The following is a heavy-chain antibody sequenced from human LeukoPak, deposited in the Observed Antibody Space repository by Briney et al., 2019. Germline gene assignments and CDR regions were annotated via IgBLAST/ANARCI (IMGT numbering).Heavy chain of an antibody. V-gene: IGHV1-8*03. Sequence: GASVKVSCKASGYTFTSYDINWVRQATGQGLEWMGWMNPNSGNTGYAQKFQGRVTITRNTSISTAYMELSSLRSEDTAVYYCLITGTTWEDIDYWGQGTLVTVSS. CDR2: MNPNSGNT. CDR3: LITGTTWEDIDY. CDR1: GYTFTSYD. D-gene: IGHD1-20*01. J-gene: IGHJ4*02.